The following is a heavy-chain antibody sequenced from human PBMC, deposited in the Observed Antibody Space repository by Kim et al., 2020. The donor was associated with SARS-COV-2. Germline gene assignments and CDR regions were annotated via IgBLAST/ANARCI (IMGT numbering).Heavy chain of an antibody. Sequence: GESLKISCKGSGYSFTSYWISWVRQMPGKGLEWMGRIDPSDSYTNYSPSFQGHVTISADKSISTAYLQWSSLKASDTAMYYCARQEVIISYVFDPWGQGTLVTVSS. J-gene: IGHJ5*02. V-gene: IGHV5-10-1*01. D-gene: IGHD3-3*01. CDR3: ARQEVIISYVFDP. CDR2: IDPSDSYT. CDR1: GYSFTSYW.